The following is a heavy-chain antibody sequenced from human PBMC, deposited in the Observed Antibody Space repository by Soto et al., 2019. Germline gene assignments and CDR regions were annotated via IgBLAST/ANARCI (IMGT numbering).Heavy chain of an antibody. CDR3: ARTFEDIVVVPDASYYYYVMDV. V-gene: IGHV3-53*01. CDR1: GFTVSSNY. CDR2: ISSGVNT. J-gene: IGHJ6*02. Sequence: GGSLRLSCAASGFTVSSNYMSWVRQAPGKGLEWVSAISSGVNTYYADSVKGRFSISRDNSMNTLFLQMNSLRAEDTAVYYCARTFEDIVVVPDASYYYYVMDVWGQGTTVTVSS. D-gene: IGHD2-2*01.